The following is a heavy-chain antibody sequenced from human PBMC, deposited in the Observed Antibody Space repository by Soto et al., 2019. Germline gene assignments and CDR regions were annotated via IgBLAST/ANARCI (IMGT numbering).Heavy chain of an antibody. CDR2: ITGNGGT. D-gene: IGHD3-22*01. V-gene: IGHV3-23*01. J-gene: IGHJ4*02. Sequence: GGSLRLSCAASGFTFSIYAMSWVRQAPGKGLEWVSTITGNGGTSYADFVRGRFTISRDNSKNTLYLQMNSLRAEDTAVYYCAKDAPGSGWLSDYWGQGTLVTVSS. CDR1: GFTFSIYA. CDR3: AKDAPGSGWLSDY.